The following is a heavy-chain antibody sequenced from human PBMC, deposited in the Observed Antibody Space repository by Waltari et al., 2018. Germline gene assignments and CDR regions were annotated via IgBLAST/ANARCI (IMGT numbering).Heavy chain of an antibody. CDR2: IYSGGST. Sequence: QVQLVQSGAEVKKPGASVKVSCKASGYTFTGYYMHWVRQAPGKGLEWVSVIYSGGSTYYADSVKGRFTISRDNSKNTLYLQMNSLRAEDTAVYYCAKDRSPTRSGYHYWGQGTLVTVSS. V-gene: IGHV3-NL1*01. J-gene: IGHJ4*02. D-gene: IGHD5-12*01. CDR3: AKDRSPTRSGYHY. CDR1: GYTFTGYY.